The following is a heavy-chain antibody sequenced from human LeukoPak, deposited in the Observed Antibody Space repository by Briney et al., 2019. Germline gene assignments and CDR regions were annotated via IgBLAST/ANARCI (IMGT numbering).Heavy chain of an antibody. CDR3: ARGARRTTVTTPFDY. CDR2: INHSGST. V-gene: IGHV4-34*01. CDR1: GGSFSGYC. D-gene: IGHD4-17*01. Sequence: PSETLSLTCAVYGGSFSGYCWSWIRQPPGKGLEWIGEINHSGSTNYNSSLKSRVTISVDTSKNQFSLKLSSVTAADTAVYYCARGARRTTVTTPFDYWGQGTLVTVSS. J-gene: IGHJ4*02.